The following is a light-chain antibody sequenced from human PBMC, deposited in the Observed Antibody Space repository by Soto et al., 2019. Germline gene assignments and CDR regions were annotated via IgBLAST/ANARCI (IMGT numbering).Light chain of an antibody. V-gene: IGKV1-5*03. CDR2: KAS. J-gene: IGKJ1*01. CDR3: QQYNSYRT. CDR1: QSIGSW. Sequence: DIQMTQSPSTLSASVGDRVTITCRASQSIGSWLAWYQQKPGKAPKVLIYKASSLESGVPSRFSGSGSGTEFTLTISSLQPDDFATYYCQQYNSYRTFGQGTKVEIK.